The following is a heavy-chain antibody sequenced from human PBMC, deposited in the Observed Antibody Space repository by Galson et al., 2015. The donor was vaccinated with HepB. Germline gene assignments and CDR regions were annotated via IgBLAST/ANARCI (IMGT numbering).Heavy chain of an antibody. CDR1: GYTFTSYA. V-gene: IGHV1-3*01. CDR2: INAGNGNT. Sequence: SVKVSCKASGYTFTSYAMHWVRQAPGQRLEWMGWINAGNGNTKYSQKFQGRVTITRDTSASTAYMELSSLRSEDTAVYYCAGAWWFGEWDFDLWGRGTLVTVSS. J-gene: IGHJ2*01. CDR3: AGAWWFGEWDFDL. D-gene: IGHD3-10*01.